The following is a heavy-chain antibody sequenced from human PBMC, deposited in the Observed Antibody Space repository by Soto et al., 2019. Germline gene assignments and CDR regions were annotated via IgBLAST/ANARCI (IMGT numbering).Heavy chain of an antibody. CDR3: ARLVYYYHYYMDV. CDR2: IYYSGST. Sequence: QLQLQESGPGLVKPSETLSLTCTVSGGSISRSYRWGWIRQPPGKGLEWLASIYYSGSTYYNPSLQSQVTISVDTSKDQFSLELISVTAADAAVYYYARLVYYYHYYMDVWGKGTEVTVSS. V-gene: IGHV4-39*01. CDR1: GGSISRSYR. D-gene: IGHD1-26*01. J-gene: IGHJ6*03.